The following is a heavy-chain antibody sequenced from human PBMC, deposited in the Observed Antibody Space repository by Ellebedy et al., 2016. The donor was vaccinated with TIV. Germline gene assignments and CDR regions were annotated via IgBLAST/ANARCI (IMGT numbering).Heavy chain of an antibody. J-gene: IGHJ5*02. CDR1: GDSISSYY. V-gene: IGHV4-59*01. Sequence: SETLSLTCTVSGDSISSYYWSWIRQPPGKGLEWIGYIYYSGSTNYNPSLKSRVTISVDTSKNQFSLKLSSVTAADTAVYYCARGDYPNWFDPWGQGTLVTVSS. CDR2: IYYSGST. CDR3: ARGDYPNWFDP. D-gene: IGHD3-16*01.